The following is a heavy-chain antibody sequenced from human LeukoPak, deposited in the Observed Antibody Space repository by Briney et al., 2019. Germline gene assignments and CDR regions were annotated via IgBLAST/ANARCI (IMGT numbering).Heavy chain of an antibody. CDR1: GFTFSDYS. D-gene: IGHD4-17*01. CDR3: ARHYGDYRRHPFDY. V-gene: IGHV3-48*01. Sequence: PGGSLRLSCAASGFTFSDYSMNWVRQAPGKGLEWVSYISSSSSTIYYADSVKGRFTISRDNAKNSLYLQMNSLRVEDTAVYYCARHYGDYRRHPFDYWGLGTLVTVSS. J-gene: IGHJ4*02. CDR2: ISSSSSTI.